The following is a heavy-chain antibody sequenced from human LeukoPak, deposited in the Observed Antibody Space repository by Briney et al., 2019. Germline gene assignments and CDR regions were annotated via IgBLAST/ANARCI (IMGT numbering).Heavy chain of an antibody. CDR2: VYQSGTT. V-gene: IGHV4-38-2*02. CDR3: ARIFIRNGYSSYFDC. J-gene: IGHJ4*02. D-gene: IGHD5-18*01. CDR1: GFSISSGHY. Sequence: SETLSLTCTVSGFSISSGHYWGWVGPPPGAGLEWIGSVYQSGTTYYNPSLKSRVTTSVDMSKNQFSLRLRPVTAADTAVYYCARIFIRNGYSSYFDCWGQGTLVTVSS.